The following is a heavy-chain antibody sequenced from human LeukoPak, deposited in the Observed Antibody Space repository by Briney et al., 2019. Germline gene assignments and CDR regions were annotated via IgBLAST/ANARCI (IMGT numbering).Heavy chain of an antibody. CDR2: TYYSGST. D-gene: IGHD6-13*01. CDR3: ARGGQQLAPYWYFDL. CDR1: GGSISSYY. V-gene: IGHV4-59*01. Sequence: NSSETLSLTCTVSGGSISSYYWSWIRQPPGKGQEWIGYTYYSGSTNYNPSLKSRVTISVDTSKNQFSLKLSSVTAADTAVYYCARGGQQLAPYWYFDLWGRGTLVTVSS. J-gene: IGHJ2*01.